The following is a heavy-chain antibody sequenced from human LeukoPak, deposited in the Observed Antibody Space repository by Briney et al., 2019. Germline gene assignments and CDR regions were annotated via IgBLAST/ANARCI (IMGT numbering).Heavy chain of an antibody. CDR1: GFTFSSYG. J-gene: IGHJ4*02. Sequence: GGSLRLSCAASGFTFSSYGMHWVRQAPGKGLEWVAVISYDGSNKYYADSVKGRFTISRDNSKNTLYLQMNSLRAEDTAVYYCAKDQDYYGSGSYYSYWGQGTLVTVSS. D-gene: IGHD3-10*01. CDR3: AKDQDYYGSGSYYSY. V-gene: IGHV3-30*18. CDR2: ISYDGSNK.